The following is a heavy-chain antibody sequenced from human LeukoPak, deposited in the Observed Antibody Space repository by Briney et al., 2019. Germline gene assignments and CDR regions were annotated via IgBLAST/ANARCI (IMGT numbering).Heavy chain of an antibody. CDR1: GFTFSSYS. CDR2: VSSSSSYI. CDR3: ARDSPAYSSSWYHRVYAFDI. V-gene: IGHV3-21*01. Sequence: GGSLRLSCAASGFTFSSYSMNWVRQAPGKGLEWVSSVSSSSSYIYYADSVKGRFTISRDNAKNSLYLQMNSLRAEDTAVYYCARDSPAYSSSWYHRVYAFDIWGQGTMVTVSS. D-gene: IGHD6-13*01. J-gene: IGHJ3*02.